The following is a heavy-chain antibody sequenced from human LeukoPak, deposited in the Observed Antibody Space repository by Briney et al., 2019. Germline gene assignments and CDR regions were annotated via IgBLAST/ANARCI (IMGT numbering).Heavy chain of an antibody. CDR1: GGSFSGYY. J-gene: IGHJ4*02. CDR2: INHSGST. Sequence: SETLSLTCAVYGGSFSGYYWSWIRQPPGKRLEWIGEINHSGSTNYNPSLKSRVTISVDTSKNQFSLKLSSVTAADTAVYYCASRGVVVITTFDYWGQGTLVTVSS. D-gene: IGHD3-22*01. V-gene: IGHV4-34*01. CDR3: ASRGVVVITTFDY.